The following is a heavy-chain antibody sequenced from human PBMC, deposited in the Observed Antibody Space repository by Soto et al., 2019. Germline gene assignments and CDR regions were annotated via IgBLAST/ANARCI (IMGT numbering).Heavy chain of an antibody. CDR2: IYYSGST. CDR3: ARALYNWNQPSSCWFDP. J-gene: IGHJ5*02. D-gene: IGHD1-20*01. CDR1: GGSISSYY. Sequence: SETLSLTCTVSGGSISSYYWSWIRQPPGKGLEWIGYIYYSGSTNYNPSLKSRVTISVDTSKNQFSLKLSSVTAADTAVYYCARALYNWNQPSSCWFDPWGQGTLVTDSS. V-gene: IGHV4-59*01.